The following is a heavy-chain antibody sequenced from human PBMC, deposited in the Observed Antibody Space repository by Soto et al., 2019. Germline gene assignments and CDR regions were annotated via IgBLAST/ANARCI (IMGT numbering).Heavy chain of an antibody. V-gene: IGHV4-34*01. CDR2: INHSGST. D-gene: IGHD3-10*01. CDR3: ARTGAYYYGMDV. CDR1: GGSFSGYY. J-gene: IGHJ6*02. Sequence: SETLSLTCAVYGGSFSGYYWSWIRQPPGKGLEWIGEINHSGSTNYNPSLKSRVTISVDTSKNQFSLKLSSVTAADTAVYYCARTGAYYYGMDVWGQGTTVTVSS.